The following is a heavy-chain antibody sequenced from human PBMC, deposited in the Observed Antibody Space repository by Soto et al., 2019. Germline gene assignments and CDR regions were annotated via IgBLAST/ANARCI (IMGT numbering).Heavy chain of an antibody. Sequence: QVQLVESGGGVVQPGRSLRLSCAASGFTFSSYGMHWVRQAPGKGLEWVAVIWYDGSNKYYADSVKGRFTISRDNSKNTLYLQMNSMIAEDTAVYYCARDTGPMVRGVISYCGQGTLVTVSS. J-gene: IGHJ4*02. CDR1: GFTFSSYG. V-gene: IGHV3-33*01. CDR3: ARDTGPMVRGVISY. D-gene: IGHD3-10*01. CDR2: IWYDGSNK.